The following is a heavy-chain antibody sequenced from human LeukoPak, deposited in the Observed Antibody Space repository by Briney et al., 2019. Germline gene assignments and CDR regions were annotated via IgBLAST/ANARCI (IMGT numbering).Heavy chain of an antibody. V-gene: IGHV3-73*01. CDR2: IRSKANSYAT. J-gene: IGHJ4*02. CDR1: GFTFSGSA. CDR3: AKDREYDDSCDYNG. D-gene: IGHD3-22*01. Sequence: GGSLRLSCAASGFTFSGSAMHWVRQASGKGLEWVGRIRSKANSYATAYAASVKGRFTISRDDSKNTAYLQMNSLKTEDTAVYYCAKDREYDDSCDYNGWGQGTLVTVSS.